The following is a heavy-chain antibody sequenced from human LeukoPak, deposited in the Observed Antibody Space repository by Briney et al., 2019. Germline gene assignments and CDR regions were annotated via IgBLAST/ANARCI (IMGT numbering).Heavy chain of an antibody. D-gene: IGHD4-17*01. CDR3: ARAPHTRYYFDY. CDR1: GYTFTNFG. J-gene: IGHJ4*02. CDR2: ISAYNGNT. Sequence: ASVKVSCKSSGYTFTNFGLSWVRQAPGQGLEWMGWISAYNGNTNYAQKLQGRVTMTTDTSTSTAYMELRSLRSDDTAVYYCARAPHTRYYFDYWGQGTLVTVSS. V-gene: IGHV1-18*01.